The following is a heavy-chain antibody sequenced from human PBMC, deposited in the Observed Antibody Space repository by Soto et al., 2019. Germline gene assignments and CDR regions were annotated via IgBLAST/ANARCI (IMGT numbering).Heavy chain of an antibody. CDR3: ASHEDRRDSPERYYYYYGMDV. V-gene: IGHV5-10-1*01. J-gene: IGHJ6*02. Sequence: GESLKISCKGSGYSFTSYWISWVRQMPGKGLEWMGRIDPSDSYTNYSPSFQGHVTISADKSISTAYLQWSSLKASDTAMYYCASHEDRRDSPERYYYYYGMDVWGQGTTVTVSS. D-gene: IGHD2-21*01. CDR1: GYSFTSYW. CDR2: IDPSDSYT.